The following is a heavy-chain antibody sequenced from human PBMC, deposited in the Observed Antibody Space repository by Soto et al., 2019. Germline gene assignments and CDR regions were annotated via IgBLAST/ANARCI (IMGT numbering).Heavy chain of an antibody. CDR1: GFTFRNYA. CDR2: IGTSGTPT. J-gene: IGHJ6*02. Sequence: PGGSLRLSCIASGFTFRNYAMAWVRQAPGEDLEWVSAIGTSGTPTLYADSVKSRFSISRDDSRNTVSLQMNSLGVEDTATYYCTRILWSSRRDALDIWGQGTTLTVSS. V-gene: IGHV3-23*01. CDR3: TRILWSSRRDALDI. D-gene: IGHD2-21*01.